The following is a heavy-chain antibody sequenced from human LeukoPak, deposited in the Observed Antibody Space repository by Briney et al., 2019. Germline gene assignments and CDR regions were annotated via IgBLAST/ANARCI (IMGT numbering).Heavy chain of an antibody. D-gene: IGHD6-13*01. CDR2: INHSGST. J-gene: IGHJ4*02. Sequence: SETLSLTCAVYGGSFSGYYWSWIRQPPGKGLEWIGEINHSGSTNYNPSLKSRVTISVDTSKNQFSLKLSSVTAADTAVYYCARVGTEQQLVHWGQGTLATVSS. CDR1: GGSFSGYY. V-gene: IGHV4-34*01. CDR3: ARVGTEQQLVH.